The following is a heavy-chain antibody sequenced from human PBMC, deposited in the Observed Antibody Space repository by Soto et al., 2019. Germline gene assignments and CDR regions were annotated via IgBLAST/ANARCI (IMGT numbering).Heavy chain of an antibody. Sequence: GGSLRLSCAASGFTFSNAWMSWVRQAPGKGLEWVGRIKSKTDGGTTDYAAPVKGRFTISRDDSKNTLYLQMNSLKTEDTAVYYCKRALALLKAPYHVDYWGQGTLVIVSS. V-gene: IGHV3-15*01. CDR3: KRALALLKAPYHVDY. D-gene: IGHD1-7*01. CDR1: GFTFSNAW. J-gene: IGHJ4*02. CDR2: IKSKTDGGTT.